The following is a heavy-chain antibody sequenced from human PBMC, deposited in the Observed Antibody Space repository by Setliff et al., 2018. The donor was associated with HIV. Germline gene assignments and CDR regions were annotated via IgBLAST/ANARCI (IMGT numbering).Heavy chain of an antibody. J-gene: IGHJ4*02. CDR2: IHAGNGYT. V-gene: IGHV1-3*01. CDR3: ARIWGIPPLYYFDY. Sequence: ASVKVSCKASGYTFTSYAMHWVRQAPGQRLEWMGWIHAGNGYTKYSQKFQGRVTLTRDTSASAAYMDLSSLRSEDTAVYYCARIWGIPPLYYFDYWGQGTLVT. CDR1: GYTFTSYA. D-gene: IGHD3-16*01.